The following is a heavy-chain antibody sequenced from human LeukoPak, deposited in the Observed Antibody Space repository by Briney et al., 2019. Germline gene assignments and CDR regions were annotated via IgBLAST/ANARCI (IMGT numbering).Heavy chain of an antibody. Sequence: SETLSLTCAVYGGSFSGYYWSWIRQPAGKGLEWIGRISGSGGTKYNPSLKSRVTISVDKSKNQFSLKLSSVTAADTAVYYCARGSIVATRFDYWGQGTLVTVSS. J-gene: IGHJ4*02. CDR2: ISGSGGT. V-gene: IGHV4-59*10. D-gene: IGHD5-12*01. CDR3: ARGSIVATRFDY. CDR1: GGSFSGYY.